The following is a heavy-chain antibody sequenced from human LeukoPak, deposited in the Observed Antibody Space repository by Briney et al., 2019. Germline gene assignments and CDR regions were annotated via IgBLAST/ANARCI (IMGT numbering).Heavy chain of an antibody. J-gene: IGHJ4*02. CDR1: GYSISSGYY. D-gene: IGHD3-22*01. CDR2: IYHSGST. V-gene: IGHV4-38-2*01. CDR3: AREGRRWAMIDDRDY. Sequence: SGTLSLTCAVSGYSISSGYYWGWIRQPPGKGLEWIGSIYHSGSTYYNPSLKSRVTISVDTSKNQFSLKLSSVTAADTAVYYCAREGRRWAMIDDRDYWGQGTLVTVSS.